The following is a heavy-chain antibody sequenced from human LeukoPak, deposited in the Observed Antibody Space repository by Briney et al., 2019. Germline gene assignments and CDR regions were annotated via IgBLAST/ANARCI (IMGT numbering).Heavy chain of an antibody. CDR1: GFTFRSYS. D-gene: IGHD3-10*01. V-gene: IGHV3-30*18. CDR3: AKEGTPHVSTWYDL. Sequence: GGSLRLSCAASGFTFRSYSMHWVRQAPGKGLEWVAVISYEGGTQHYADSVKGRFIISRDNPRNTLYLQMNILRTEDTAVYYCAKEGTPHVSTWYDLWGQGTQVIVSS. J-gene: IGHJ5*02. CDR2: ISYEGGTQ.